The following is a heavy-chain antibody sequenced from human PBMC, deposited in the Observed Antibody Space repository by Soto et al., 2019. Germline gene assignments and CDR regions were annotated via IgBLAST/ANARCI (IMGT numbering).Heavy chain of an antibody. CDR3: ARGKRMQLWLKSYFDT. J-gene: IGHJ4*02. V-gene: IGHV4-34*01. CDR2: VNHRGET. CDR1: GGSFTGYF. D-gene: IGHD5-18*01. Sequence: SETLSLTCAVYGGSFTGYFWSWIRHSPGKGLEWIGEVNHRGETNYSPSLKSRLTISGDTSKNHISLKLSSVTAADTAVYYCARGKRMQLWLKSYFDTWGQGTPVTVSS.